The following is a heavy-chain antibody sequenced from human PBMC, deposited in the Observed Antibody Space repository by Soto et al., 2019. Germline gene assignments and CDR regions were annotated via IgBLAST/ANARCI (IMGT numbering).Heavy chain of an antibody. J-gene: IGHJ4*02. CDR2: IIPIFGTA. CDR1: GGTFSSYA. V-gene: IGHV1-69*01. D-gene: IGHD3-3*01. Sequence: QVQLVQSGAEVKKPGSSVKVSCKASGGTFSSYAISWVRQAPGQGLEWMGGIIPIFGTANYAQKFQGRVTITADESTSTAYMALSSLRSEDTAGYYCARGHRPYYDFWSGYLDYWGQGTLVTVSS. CDR3: ARGHRPYYDFWSGYLDY.